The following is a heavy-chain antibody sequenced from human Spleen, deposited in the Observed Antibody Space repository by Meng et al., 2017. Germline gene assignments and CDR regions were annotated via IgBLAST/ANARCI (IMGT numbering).Heavy chain of an antibody. D-gene: IGHD3-22*01. CDR3: ARTGSYYDSSGYYYFDY. CDR1: GGSINSDNW. CDR2: IYHSGTT. Sequence: GQLQESGPGLVKPSGNLSLTCAVSGGSINSDNWWSWVRQPPGKGLEWIGEIYHSGTTNYNPSLKSRVSMSVDKSKNQFSLKLSSVTAADTAVYYCARTGSYYDSSGYYYFDYWGQGTLVTVSS. V-gene: IGHV4-4*02. J-gene: IGHJ4*02.